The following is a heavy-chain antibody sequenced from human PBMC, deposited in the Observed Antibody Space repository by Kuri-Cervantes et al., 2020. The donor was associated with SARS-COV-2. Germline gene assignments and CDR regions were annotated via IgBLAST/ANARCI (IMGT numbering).Heavy chain of an antibody. D-gene: IGHD5-18*01. CDR1: GYTFTSYG. CDR2: ISAYNGNT. Sequence: ASVKVSCKAAGYTFTSYGISWVRQAPGQGLEWMGWISAYNGNTNYAQKLQGRVTMTTDTSTSTAYMELRSLRSDDTAVYYCARDWDSSDGYSYGYYFDYWGQGTLVTVSS. CDR3: ARDWDSSDGYSYGYYFDY. V-gene: IGHV1-18*04. J-gene: IGHJ4*02.